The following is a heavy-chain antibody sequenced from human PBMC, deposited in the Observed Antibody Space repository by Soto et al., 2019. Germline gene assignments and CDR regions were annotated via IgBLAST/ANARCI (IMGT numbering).Heavy chain of an antibody. CDR2: INHSGST. CDR3: ARVKSRGYYFDY. V-gene: IGHV4-34*01. J-gene: IGHJ4*02. D-gene: IGHD3-10*01. CDR1: GGSFSGYY. Sequence: SETLSLTCAVYGGSFSGYYWSWIRQPPGKGLEWIGEINHSGSTNYNPSLKSRVTISVDTSKNQFSLKLSSVTAADTAVYYCARVKSRGYYFDYWGQGTLVTVSS.